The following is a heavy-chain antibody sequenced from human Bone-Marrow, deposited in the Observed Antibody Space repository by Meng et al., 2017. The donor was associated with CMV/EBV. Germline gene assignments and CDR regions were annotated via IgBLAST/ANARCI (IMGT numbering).Heavy chain of an antibody. V-gene: IGHV3-30*03. CDR2: ISYDGSNK. D-gene: IGHD2-2*01. J-gene: IGHJ4*02. Sequence: GRSLRLSCAVYGGSFSGYYWSWVRQAPGKGLEWVAVISYDGSNKYYADSVKGRFTISRDNSKNTLYLQMNSLRAEDTAVYYCARDPSRYCSSTSCYRFYFDYWGQGTLVTVSS. CDR3: ARDPSRYCSSTSCYRFYFDY. CDR1: GGSFSGYY.